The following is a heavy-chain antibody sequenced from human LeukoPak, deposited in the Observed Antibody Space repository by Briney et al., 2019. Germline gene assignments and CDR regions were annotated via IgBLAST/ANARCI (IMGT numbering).Heavy chain of an antibody. J-gene: IGHJ5*02. CDR1: GFTFSSYS. Sequence: PGGSLRLSCAASGFTFSSYSMNWVRQAPGKGLEWVSYISSSSSTIYYADSVKGRFTISRDNAKNSLYLQMNSLRDEDTAVYYCAREAVVVVAATGWFDPWGQGTLVTVSS. V-gene: IGHV3-48*02. CDR3: AREAVVVVAATGWFDP. D-gene: IGHD2-15*01. CDR2: ISSSSSTI.